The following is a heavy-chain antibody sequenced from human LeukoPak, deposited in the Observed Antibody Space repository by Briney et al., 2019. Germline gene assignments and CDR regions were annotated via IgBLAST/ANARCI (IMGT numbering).Heavy chain of an antibody. CDR3: ARGRIAARPPVALDY. J-gene: IGHJ4*02. Sequence: EINHGGSTNYNPSLKSRVTISVDTSKNQFSLKLSSVTAADTAVYYCARGRIAARPPVALDYWGQGTLVTVSS. CDR2: INHGGST. D-gene: IGHD6-6*01. V-gene: IGHV4-34*01.